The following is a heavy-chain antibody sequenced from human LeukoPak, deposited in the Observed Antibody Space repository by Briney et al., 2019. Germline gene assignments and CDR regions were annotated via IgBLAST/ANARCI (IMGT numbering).Heavy chain of an antibody. CDR1: GGSISSGDYY. D-gene: IGHD1-7*01. CDR3: ARDRSAGTTWEPFDY. J-gene: IGHJ4*02. Sequence: SETLSLTCTVSGGSISSGDYYWRWLRQPPGRGLEWVGYIYYSGSTYYNPSLKSRVTISVNTSKNQFSLKLSSVTAADTAVYYCARDRSAGTTWEPFDYWGQGTLVTVSS. CDR2: IYYSGST. V-gene: IGHV4-30-4*01.